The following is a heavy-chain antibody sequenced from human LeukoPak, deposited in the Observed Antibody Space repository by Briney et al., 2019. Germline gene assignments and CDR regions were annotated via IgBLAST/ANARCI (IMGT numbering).Heavy chain of an antibody. Sequence: SETLSLTCTVSGGSISSSSYYWGWIRQPPGKGMEWIGSIYYSGSTYYNPSLKSRVTISVDTSKNQFSLKLSSVTAADTAVYYCARLKAVAGTLNWFDPWGQGTLVNVSS. V-gene: IGHV4-39*01. CDR2: IYYSGST. CDR3: ARLKAVAGTLNWFDP. D-gene: IGHD6-19*01. CDR1: GGSISSSSYY. J-gene: IGHJ5*02.